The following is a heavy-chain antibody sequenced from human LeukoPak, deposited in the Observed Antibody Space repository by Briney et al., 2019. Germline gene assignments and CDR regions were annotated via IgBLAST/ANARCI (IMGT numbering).Heavy chain of an antibody. CDR1: GYTFTSYD. Sequence: ASVKVSCKASGYTFTSYDINWVRQATGQGLEWMGWMNPNSGNTGYAQKFQGRVTMTRNTSISTAYMGLSSLRSEDTAVYYCARVRRRTYYYGSGSYGRGGIDYWGQGTLVTVSS. J-gene: IGHJ4*02. V-gene: IGHV1-8*01. D-gene: IGHD3-10*01. CDR3: ARVRRRTYYYGSGSYGRGGIDY. CDR2: MNPNSGNT.